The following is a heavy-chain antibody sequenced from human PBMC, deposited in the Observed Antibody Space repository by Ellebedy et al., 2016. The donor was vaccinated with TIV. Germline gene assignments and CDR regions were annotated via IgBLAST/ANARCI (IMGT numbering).Heavy chain of an antibody. J-gene: IGHJ3*02. CDR2: ISSSSSTI. CDR3: AAAAGAGGDAFDI. V-gene: IGHV3-48*01. CDR1: GFTFSRYS. Sequence: GESLKISXAASGFTFSRYSMNWVRQAPGKGLEWVSYISSSSSTIYYADSVKGRFTISRDKAKNSLYLQMNNLRAEDTAVYYCAAAAGAGGDAFDIWGQGTMVTVSS. D-gene: IGHD6-13*01.